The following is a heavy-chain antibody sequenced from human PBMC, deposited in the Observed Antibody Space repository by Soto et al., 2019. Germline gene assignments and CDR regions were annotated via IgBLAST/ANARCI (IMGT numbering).Heavy chain of an antibody. CDR3: AREDSIIIPAVSDF. D-gene: IGHD2-2*01. CDR1: GFAFNNYG. J-gene: IGHJ4*02. Sequence: GGSLRLSCTVSGFAFNNYGIKWVRQAPGKGLEWVSSISKSDYTYYSDSVKGRFTISRDNAKNSVSLQMNTLRVEDTAVYYCAREDSIIIPAVSDFWGQGTLVTVSS. V-gene: IGHV3-21*01. CDR2: ISKSDYT.